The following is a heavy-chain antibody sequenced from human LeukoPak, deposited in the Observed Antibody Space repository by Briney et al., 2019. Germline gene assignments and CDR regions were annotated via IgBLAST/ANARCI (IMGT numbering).Heavy chain of an antibody. J-gene: IGHJ4*02. CDR1: GGSISGYY. V-gene: IGHV4-59*01. Sequence: SETLSLTCAVSGGSISGYYWSWIRQPPGKGLEWIGYIYYSGSTKHNPSLKSRVTISVDTSKNQFSLRLNSVTAADTAMYYCAREKYGGSNDYWGQGTLVTVSS. CDR3: AREKYGGSNDY. D-gene: IGHD1-26*01. CDR2: IYYSGST.